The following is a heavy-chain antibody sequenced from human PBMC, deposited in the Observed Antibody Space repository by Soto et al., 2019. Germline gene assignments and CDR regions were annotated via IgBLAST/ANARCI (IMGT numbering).Heavy chain of an antibody. V-gene: IGHV4-59*08. D-gene: IGHD6-6*01. Sequence: SETLSLTCTVSAGSISSYYWAWIRQSPGKGLEYIGNIDYSGTTNYNPSLRSRVTMSVDTSKNQFSLMLTSVTAADTAIYYCARQRLSRSSFDPWGQGTLVTVSS. J-gene: IGHJ5*02. CDR2: IDYSGTT. CDR3: ARQRLSRSSFDP. CDR1: AGSISSYY.